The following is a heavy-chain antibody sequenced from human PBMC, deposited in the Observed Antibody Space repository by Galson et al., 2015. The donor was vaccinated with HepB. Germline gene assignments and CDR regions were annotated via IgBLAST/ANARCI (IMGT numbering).Heavy chain of an antibody. CDR1: GFTFSSYG. V-gene: IGHV3-30*03. D-gene: IGHD3-9*01. J-gene: IGHJ4*02. Sequence: SLRLSCAASGFTFSSYGMHWVRQAPGKGLEWVAVISYDGSNKYYADSVKGRFTISRDNSKNTLYLQMNSLRAEDTAVYYCARGAPDILTGYSFRFDYWGQGTLVTVSS. CDR3: ARGAPDILTGYSFRFDY. CDR2: ISYDGSNK.